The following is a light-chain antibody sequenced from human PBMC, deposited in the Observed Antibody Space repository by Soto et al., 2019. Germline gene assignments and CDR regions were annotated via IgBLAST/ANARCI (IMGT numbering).Light chain of an antibody. V-gene: IGKV1-5*03. CDR1: QSISSW. Sequence: DIQMTQSPSTLSASVGDRVTITCRASQSISSWLAWYQQKPGKAPKLLIYKASSLESGVPSRFSGSGSGTDFTLTISSLQPEDFATYYCQQFNNYITFGQGTRLEI. J-gene: IGKJ5*01. CDR3: QQFNNYIT. CDR2: KAS.